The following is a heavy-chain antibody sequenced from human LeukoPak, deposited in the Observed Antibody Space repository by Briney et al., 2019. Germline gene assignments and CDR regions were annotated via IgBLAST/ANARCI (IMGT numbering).Heavy chain of an antibody. Sequence: ASVKVSCKASGYTFTSYGISWVRQAPGQGLEWMGWISAYNGNTNYAQKLQGRVTMTTDTSTSTAYMELRSLRSDDTAVYYRARDRGVVVPAALDYWGQGTLVTVSS. V-gene: IGHV1-18*01. CDR2: ISAYNGNT. J-gene: IGHJ4*02. D-gene: IGHD2-2*01. CDR3: ARDRGVVVPAALDY. CDR1: GYTFTSYG.